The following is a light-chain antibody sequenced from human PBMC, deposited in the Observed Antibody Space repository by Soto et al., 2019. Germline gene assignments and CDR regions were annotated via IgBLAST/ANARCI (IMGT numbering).Light chain of an antibody. CDR1: QSIISSY. CDR3: QQYDEWSPS. J-gene: IGKJ4*01. CDR2: GAS. Sequence: PGTLSLSPGERATLSCRASQSIISSYFAWYQQKPGRAPRLLIYGASIRATDIPARFRGSGSGTEFTLTIDSLQSEDFAVYDCQQYDEWSPSFGRGTKV. V-gene: IGKV3D-15*01.